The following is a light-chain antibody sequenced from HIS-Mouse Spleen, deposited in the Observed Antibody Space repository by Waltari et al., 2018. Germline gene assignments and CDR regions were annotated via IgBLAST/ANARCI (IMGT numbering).Light chain of an antibody. J-gene: IGLJ1*01. V-gene: IGLV2-11*01. Sequence: QSALTQPRSVSGSPGQSVTISCPGTSSDVGGYNYVSWYQQHPGKAPKPMIYDVSKRPSGVPDRFSGSKSGNTASLTISGLQAEDEADYYCCSYAGSYTYVFGTGTKVTVL. CDR3: CSYAGSYTYV. CDR1: SSDVGGYNY. CDR2: DVS.